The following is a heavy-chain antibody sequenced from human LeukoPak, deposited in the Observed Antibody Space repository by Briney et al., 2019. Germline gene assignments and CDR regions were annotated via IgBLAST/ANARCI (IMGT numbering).Heavy chain of an antibody. CDR2: MYTSGST. Sequence: PSETLSLXCTVSGDSISNYYWNWIRQPAGKGLEWIGRMYTSGSTNYNPSLRSRVTMSVDTSKNQFSLKLSSVTAADTAVYYCARPGRSGALDIWGQGTMVTVSS. V-gene: IGHV4-4*07. J-gene: IGHJ3*02. CDR1: GDSISNYY. D-gene: IGHD3-10*01. CDR3: ARPGRSGALDI.